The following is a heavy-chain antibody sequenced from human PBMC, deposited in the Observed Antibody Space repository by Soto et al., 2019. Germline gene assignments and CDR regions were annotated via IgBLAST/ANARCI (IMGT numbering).Heavy chain of an antibody. CDR3: ARRPPIWDSSGDYPFDY. CDR1: GGSISSSSYY. Sequence: SETLSLTCTVSGGSISSSSYYLGWIRQPPGKGLEWIGSIYYSGSTYYNPSLKSRVTISVDTSKNQFSLKLSSVTAADTAVYYCARRPPIWDSSGDYPFDYWGQGKVVAVSS. J-gene: IGHJ4*02. CDR2: IYYSGST. V-gene: IGHV4-39*01. D-gene: IGHD3-22*01.